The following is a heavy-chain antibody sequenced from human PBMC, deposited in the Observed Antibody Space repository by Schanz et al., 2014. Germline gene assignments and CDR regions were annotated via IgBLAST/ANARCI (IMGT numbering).Heavy chain of an antibody. D-gene: IGHD4-17*01. Sequence: VQLVESGGGVVQPGRSLRLSCAASGFAFDTYWMSWVRQAPGKGLEWVANIKHDGSEKYYVDSVKGRFTISRDNAKNSMYLEMNSLRAEDTAVFYCARDKYDYGAPRNSDSWGQGTLVTVSS. J-gene: IGHJ4*02. CDR1: GFAFDTYW. V-gene: IGHV3-7*01. CDR3: ARDKYDYGAPRNSDS. CDR2: IKHDGSEK.